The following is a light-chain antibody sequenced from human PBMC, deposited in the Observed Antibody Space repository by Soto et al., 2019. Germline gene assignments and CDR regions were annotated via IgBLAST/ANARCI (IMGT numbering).Light chain of an antibody. Sequence: QSVLTQPAFRSGDRGLAIAITCRGSSGDVGGYNYVSWYQQHPGKAPKLMIYEVSNRPSGVSNRFSGSKSGNTASLTISGLQAEDEADYYCSSYTSSSTLEVFGTGTKVTVL. CDR2: EVS. V-gene: IGLV2-14*01. J-gene: IGLJ1*01. CDR3: SSYTSSSTLEV. CDR1: SGDVGGYNY.